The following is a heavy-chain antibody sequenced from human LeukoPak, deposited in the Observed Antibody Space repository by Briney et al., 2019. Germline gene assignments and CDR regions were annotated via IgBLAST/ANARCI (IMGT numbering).Heavy chain of an antibody. Sequence: GGSLRLSCAASGFTFDDYAMHWVRQAPGKGLEWVSLISWDGGSTYYADSVKGRFTISRDNSKNSLYLRMNSLRAEDTALYYCAKDKASGYSYGFDYWGQGTLVTVSS. J-gene: IGHJ4*02. CDR2: ISWDGGST. D-gene: IGHD5-18*01. CDR3: AKDKASGYSYGFDY. CDR1: GFTFDDYA. V-gene: IGHV3-43D*03.